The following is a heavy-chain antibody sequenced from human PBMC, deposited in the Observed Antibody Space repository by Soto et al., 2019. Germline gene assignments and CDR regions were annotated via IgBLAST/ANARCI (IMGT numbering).Heavy chain of an antibody. J-gene: IGHJ4*02. CDR3: ARDPLITGSAEIDY. D-gene: IGHD1-20*01. CDR1: GLTFSSYA. V-gene: IGHV3-30-3*01. Sequence: GGSLRLSCAASGLTFSSYAMHWVRQAPGKGLEWVAVISYDGSNKYYADSVKGRFTISRDNSKNTLYLQMNSLRAEDTAVYYCARDPLITGSAEIDYWGQGTLVTVSS. CDR2: ISYDGSNK.